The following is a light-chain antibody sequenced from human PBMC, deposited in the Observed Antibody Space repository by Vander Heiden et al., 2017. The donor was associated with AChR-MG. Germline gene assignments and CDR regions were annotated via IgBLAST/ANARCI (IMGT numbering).Light chain of an antibody. J-gene: IGLJ2*01. Sequence: QSVLTQPPSGSGAPGQRVTISCTGSSSNIGAGFDVHWYQKLPGTPPKLLIYGNINRPSGVPDRFSASKSGTSASLAITGLQAEDEADYYCQSFDTSLRGSIFGGGTKLTVL. CDR2: GNI. V-gene: IGLV1-40*01. CDR3: QSFDTSLRGSI. CDR1: SSNIGAGFD.